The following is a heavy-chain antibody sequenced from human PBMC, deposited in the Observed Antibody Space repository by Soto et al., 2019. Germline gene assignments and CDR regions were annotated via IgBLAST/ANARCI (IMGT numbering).Heavy chain of an antibody. D-gene: IGHD3-10*01. J-gene: IGHJ4*02. V-gene: IGHV4-39*01. CDR2: IYSIGST. Sequence: SETLPLTCTVSGDSISSSYYYWGWIRQPPGKVLEWIGSIYSIGSTYDNPSLKSRVTLSVDTSKNQFSLKLSSVTAADTALYYTTTHSFGRATDFDAWALGTVDTISS. CDR1: GDSISSSYYY. CDR3: TTHSFGRATDFDA.